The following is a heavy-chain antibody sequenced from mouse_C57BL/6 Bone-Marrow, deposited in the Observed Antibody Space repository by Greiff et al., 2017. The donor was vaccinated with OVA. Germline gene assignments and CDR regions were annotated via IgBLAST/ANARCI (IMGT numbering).Heavy chain of an antibody. CDR2: INPGSGGT. Sequence: VQLQESGAELVRPGTSVKVSCKASGYAFTNYLIEWVKQRPGQGLEWIGVINPGSGGTKYNEKFKGKATLTADKSSSTAYMQLSSLTSEDAAVYFCARGGAYWGQGTLFTVSA. CDR3: ARGGAY. J-gene: IGHJ3*01. V-gene: IGHV1-54*01. CDR1: GYAFTNYL.